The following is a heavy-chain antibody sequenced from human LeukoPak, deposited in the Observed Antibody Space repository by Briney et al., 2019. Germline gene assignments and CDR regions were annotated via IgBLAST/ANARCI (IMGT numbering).Heavy chain of an antibody. Sequence: ASQKVPYKASGYTFRNYDINWVRQATGHALEWTGWMNPSSGSTAYAQKFQGRVTITRNTSISTAYMELSTLSFEDTAVYYGARGRSAMRMDVWGKGTTVTVSS. D-gene: IGHD2-2*01. J-gene: IGHJ6*04. CDR3: ARGRSAMRMDV. V-gene: IGHV1-8*03. CDR2: MNPSSGST. CDR1: GYTFRNYD.